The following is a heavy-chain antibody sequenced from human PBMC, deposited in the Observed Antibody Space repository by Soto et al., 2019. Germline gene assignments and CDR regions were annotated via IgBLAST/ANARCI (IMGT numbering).Heavy chain of an antibody. CDR2: IGSAGDT. D-gene: IGHD2-15*01. J-gene: IGHJ6*02. CDR3: TRKTPPEGIAV. Sequence: EVQLVESGGGLVQPGGSLRLSCAASGFTLSGYDIHWVRQATGKGLEWVSGIGSAGDTHYEDSVKGRFTISRENAKNFLYLQMNSLRDGDTAVYYCTRKTPPEGIAVWCQGTTVTVSS. CDR1: GFTLSGYD. V-gene: IGHV3-13*01.